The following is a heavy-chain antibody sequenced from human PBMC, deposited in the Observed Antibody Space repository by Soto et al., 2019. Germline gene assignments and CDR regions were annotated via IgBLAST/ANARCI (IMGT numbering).Heavy chain of an antibody. Sequence: QVQLVESGGGVVQPGRSLRLSCAASGFTFSSYAMHWVRQAPGKGLEWVAVISYDGSNKYYADSVKGRFTISRDNSKNTPCLQMNSRRAEDTAVYYCARAKADYGFWRGQQYYYGMDVWGQGTTVTVSS. V-gene: IGHV3-30-3*01. CDR1: GFTFSSYA. CDR3: ARAKADYGFWRGQQYYYGMDV. CDR2: ISYDGSNK. J-gene: IGHJ6*02. D-gene: IGHD3-3*01.